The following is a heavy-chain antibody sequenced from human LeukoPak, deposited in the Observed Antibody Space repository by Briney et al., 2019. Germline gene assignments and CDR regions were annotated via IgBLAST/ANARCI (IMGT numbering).Heavy chain of an antibody. CDR3: AKNADFWSGYYDY. Sequence: GGSLRLSCAASGFTFSSYAMSWVRQAPGKGLEWVLVISGSGASTYYADSVKGRSTISRDNSKNTLYLQMNSLRAEDTAVYYCAKNADFWSGYYDYWGQGTLVTVSS. J-gene: IGHJ4*02. CDR2: ISGSGAST. CDR1: GFTFSSYA. V-gene: IGHV3-23*01. D-gene: IGHD3-3*01.